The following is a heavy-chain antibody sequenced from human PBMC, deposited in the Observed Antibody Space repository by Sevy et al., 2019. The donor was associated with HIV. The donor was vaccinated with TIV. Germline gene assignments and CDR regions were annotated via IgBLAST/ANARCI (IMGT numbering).Heavy chain of an antibody. D-gene: IGHD3-16*01. CDR2: TYYRSRWYN. CDR1: GDSVSTNSAA. CDR3: AREGEDAFDI. Sequence: SQTLSLTCAISGDSVSTNSAAWNWIRQSPSRGLEWLGRTYYRSRWYNDYAPSVRSRITINPDTSKNQLSLQLNSVTPEDTAVYYCAREGEDAFDIWGQGTMVTVS. V-gene: IGHV6-1*01. J-gene: IGHJ3*02.